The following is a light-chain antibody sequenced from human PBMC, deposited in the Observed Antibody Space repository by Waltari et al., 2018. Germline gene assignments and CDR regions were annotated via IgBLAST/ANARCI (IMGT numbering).Light chain of an antibody. Sequence: EIVLTQSPDTLSLSPGERATLSCRASQSVSSSYLAWYQQKPGQAPRLLIYGASSRATGIPDRFSGSGSGTDFTLAISRLEPEDFALYYCQQYVNSPRTFGQGTKVEIK. CDR2: GAS. CDR1: QSVSSSY. CDR3: QQYVNSPRT. V-gene: IGKV3-20*01. J-gene: IGKJ1*01.